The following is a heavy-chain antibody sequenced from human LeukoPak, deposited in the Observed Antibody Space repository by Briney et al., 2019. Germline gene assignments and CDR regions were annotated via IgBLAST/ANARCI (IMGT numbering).Heavy chain of an antibody. V-gene: IGHV3-53*01. CDR1: GFTVSSNS. D-gene: IGHD2/OR15-2a*01. CDR2: IYSDNT. CDR3: ASLDRGYYYSFDY. J-gene: IGHJ4*02. Sequence: GGSLRLSCTVSGFTVSSNSMSWVRQAPGKGLEWVSFIYSDNTHYSDSVKGRFTISRDNAKNSLYLQMSSLRAEDTAVYYCASLDRGYYYSFDYWGQGTLVTVSS.